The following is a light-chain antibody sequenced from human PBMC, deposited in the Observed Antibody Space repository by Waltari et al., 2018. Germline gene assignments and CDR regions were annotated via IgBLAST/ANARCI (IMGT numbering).Light chain of an antibody. CDR2: KAS. V-gene: IGKV1-5*03. J-gene: IGKJ2*01. CDR1: QSISSW. Sequence: DIQLTQSPSTLSASVGDRVTSTCRASQSISSWLAWYQQKPGKDPKLLIYKASSLESGVPSRFSGSGSGTEFTLTISSLQPDDFATYYCQQYNSYSGLAFGQGTKLEIK. CDR3: QQYNSYSGLA.